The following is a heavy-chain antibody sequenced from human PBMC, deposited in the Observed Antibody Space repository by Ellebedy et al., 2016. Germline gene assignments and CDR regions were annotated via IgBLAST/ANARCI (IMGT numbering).Heavy chain of an antibody. CDR2: ISSRSSYT. CDR1: GFTFSDYY. CDR3: ARFLNKSESRSSLSPYYYGLDV. J-gene: IGHJ6*02. V-gene: IGHV3-11*03. D-gene: IGHD3-10*01. Sequence: GESLKISRAASGFTFSDYYMSWIRQAPGKGLEWVSYISSRSSYTNYADSVKGRFTISGDKAKNSLYLQMNSLRAEDTAVYYCARFLNKSESRSSLSPYYYGLDVWGQGTTVTVSS.